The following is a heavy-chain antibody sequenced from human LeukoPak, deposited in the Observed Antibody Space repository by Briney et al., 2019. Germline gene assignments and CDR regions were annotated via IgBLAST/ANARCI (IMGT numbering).Heavy chain of an antibody. Sequence: QPGGSLRLSCAASGFTFSSYEMNWVRQAPGKGLEWVAFIQYDGSYKDYGDSVKGRFTISRDNSKNTLYLQMNSLRAEDTAVYFCAKDVVGQQWPENYWGQGTLVTVSS. CDR1: GFTFSSYE. CDR2: IQYDGSYK. CDR3: AKDVVGQQWPENY. D-gene: IGHD6-19*01. V-gene: IGHV3-30*02. J-gene: IGHJ4*02.